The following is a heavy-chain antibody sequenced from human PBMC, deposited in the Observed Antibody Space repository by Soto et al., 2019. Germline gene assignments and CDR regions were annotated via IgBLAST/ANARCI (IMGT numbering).Heavy chain of an antibody. CDR1: GGSISSYY. CDR3: ARGDYSSSWYWYFDY. J-gene: IGHJ4*02. D-gene: IGHD6-13*01. CDR2: IYYSGST. V-gene: IGHV4-59*01. Sequence: SGTLSLTCTVSGGSISSYYWSWIRQPPGKGLEWIGYIYYSGSTNYKPSNKSRVNISVDTSKNHFSLKLSSVTVAYTAVYYCARGDYSSSWYWYFDYWGQGTLVTVS.